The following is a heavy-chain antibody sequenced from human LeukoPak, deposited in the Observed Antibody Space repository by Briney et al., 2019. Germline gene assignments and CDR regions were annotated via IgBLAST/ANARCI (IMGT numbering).Heavy chain of an antibody. CDR3: AREGTPPTEWFAVYYYYMDV. V-gene: IGHV3-48*03. Sequence: GGSLRLSCAASGFTFSSYEMNWVRQAPGKGLEWVSYISSSGSTIYYADSVKGRFTISRDNAKNSLYLQMNSLGAEDTAVYYCAREGTPPTEWFAVYYYYMDVWGKGTTVTVSS. CDR2: ISSSGSTI. CDR1: GFTFSSYE. J-gene: IGHJ6*03. D-gene: IGHD3-3*01.